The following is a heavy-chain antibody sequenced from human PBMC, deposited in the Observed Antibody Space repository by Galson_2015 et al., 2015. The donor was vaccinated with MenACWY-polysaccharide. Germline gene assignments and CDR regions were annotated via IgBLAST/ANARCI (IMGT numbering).Heavy chain of an antibody. Sequence: SETLSLTCTVSGDFISNYYWSWIRQPPGKGLEWIGYIFYNGRTNYNPSLKSRVTILADTSKNQFSLKLSSVTAADTAVYYCARHGSVAVAGREQGFGYWGQGTLVTVSS. CDR2: IFYNGRT. V-gene: IGHV4-59*08. CDR3: ARHGSVAVAGREQGFGY. J-gene: IGHJ4*02. CDR1: GDFISNYY. D-gene: IGHD6-19*01.